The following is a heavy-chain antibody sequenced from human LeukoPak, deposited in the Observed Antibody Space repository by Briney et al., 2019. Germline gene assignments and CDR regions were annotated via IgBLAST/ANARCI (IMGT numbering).Heavy chain of an antibody. J-gene: IGHJ4*02. CDR3: ASRYCSSTNCFFGY. CDR1: GSRFTSYW. CDR2: IYPGDSDT. Sequence: HGASLQISCKGSGSRFTSYWIGWVRQMPGKGLEWMGIIYPGDSDTRYSPSFQGQVTISADKSISTAYLQWSSLKASDTAMYYCASRYCSSTNCFFGYWGQGTLVTVSS. D-gene: IGHD2-2*01. V-gene: IGHV5-51*01.